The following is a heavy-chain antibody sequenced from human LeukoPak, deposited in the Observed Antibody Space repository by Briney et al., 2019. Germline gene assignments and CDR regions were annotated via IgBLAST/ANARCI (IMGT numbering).Heavy chain of an antibody. CDR1: GFTFVSYT. D-gene: IGHD4-17*01. J-gene: IGHJ4*02. Sequence: GGSLRLSCAASGFTFVSYTMNWVRQAPGKGLEWVASIGSSGSYIFYADSVKGRFTISRDNAKNSLYLQMNSLRAEDTAVYYCARAPTDDYGDYSFDYWGKGTLVTVSS. V-gene: IGHV3-21*01. CDR3: ARAPTDDYGDYSFDY. CDR2: IGSSGSYI.